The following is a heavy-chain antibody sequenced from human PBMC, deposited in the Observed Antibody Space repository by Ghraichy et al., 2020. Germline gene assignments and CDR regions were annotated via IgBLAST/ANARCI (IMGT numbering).Heavy chain of an antibody. CDR2: IVVGSGNT. Sequence: SVKVSCKASGFTFTSSAVQWVRQARGQRLEWIGWIVVGSGNTNYAQKFQERVTITRDMSTSTAYMELSSLRSEDTAVYYCAADSIVGGGRWDFDYWGQGTLVTVSS. J-gene: IGHJ4*02. V-gene: IGHV1-58*01. CDR3: AADSIVGGGRWDFDY. D-gene: IGHD1-26*01. CDR1: GFTFTSSA.